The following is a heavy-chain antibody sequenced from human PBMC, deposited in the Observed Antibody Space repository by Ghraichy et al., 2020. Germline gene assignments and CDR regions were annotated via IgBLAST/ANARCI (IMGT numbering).Heavy chain of an antibody. Sequence: SCVGSGFSFSGYSLNWVRQSPGKGLEWVSSITSSSRTRSYADSVQGRFTISRDNVQNSVYLQMNSLRDEDTAVYYCARGSRVVRFYYYDGMDVWGQGTTVTVSS. D-gene: IGHD4-23*01. J-gene: IGHJ6*02. CDR2: ITSSSRTR. CDR3: ARGSRVVRFYYYDGMDV. V-gene: IGHV3-48*02. CDR1: GFSFSGYS.